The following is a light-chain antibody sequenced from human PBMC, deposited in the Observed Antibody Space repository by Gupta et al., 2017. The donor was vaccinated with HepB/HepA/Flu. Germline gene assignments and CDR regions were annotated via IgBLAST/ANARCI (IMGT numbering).Light chain of an antibody. Sequence: QAGLTQPPSVSKDLRQTATLTCSGNSNNVGYEGAAWLHQHQGHPPKLLEYRKNNRPSGISERFAASRSGNTASLNITGLQPEDEADYYGSAWDRSLSAGVFGGGNKLTVL. J-gene: IGLJ3*02. CDR3: SAWDRSLSAGV. V-gene: IGLV10-54*04. CDR1: SNNVGYEG. CDR2: RKN.